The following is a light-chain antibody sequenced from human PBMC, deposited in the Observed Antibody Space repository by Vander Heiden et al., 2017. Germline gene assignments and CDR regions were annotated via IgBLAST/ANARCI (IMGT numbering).Light chain of an antibody. CDR3: QQYGSSPRYT. J-gene: IGKJ2*01. V-gene: IGKV3-20*01. Sequence: IVLTQSPGTLSLSPGERATLSCRASQSDSSSYLAWYQQKPGQAPRLLIYGASSRATGIPDRFSGSGSGTDFTLTISRLEPEDFAVYYCQQYGSSPRYTFGQGTKLEIK. CDR1: QSDSSSY. CDR2: GAS.